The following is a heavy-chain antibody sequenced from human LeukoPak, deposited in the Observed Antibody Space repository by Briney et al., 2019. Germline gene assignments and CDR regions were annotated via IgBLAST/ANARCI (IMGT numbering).Heavy chain of an antibody. D-gene: IGHD2-15*01. CDR2: ISAYNGNT. CDR1: GYIFTNYG. Sequence: GASVKVSCKASGYIFTNYGISWVRQAPGQGLEWMGWISAYNGNTKYAQKFQGRVTVTTDIPTTTAYMELRSLRSDDTAIYYCVRDKCSGITCYSLDPWGQETLVTVSS. CDR3: VRDKCSGITCYSLDP. V-gene: IGHV1-18*01. J-gene: IGHJ5*02.